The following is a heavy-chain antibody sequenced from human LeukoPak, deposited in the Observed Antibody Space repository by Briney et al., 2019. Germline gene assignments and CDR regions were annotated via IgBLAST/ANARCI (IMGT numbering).Heavy chain of an antibody. Sequence: GGSLRLSWAASGFTFSSFWMSWVRQAPVKGLEWVANIKQDGSEKYYVDSVKGRFTISRDNAKNSLYLQMNSLRAEDTAVYYCARARPLWFGDYWGQGTLVTVSS. CDR2: IKQDGSEK. CDR3: ARARPLWFGDY. V-gene: IGHV3-7*03. D-gene: IGHD3-10*01. J-gene: IGHJ4*02. CDR1: GFTFSSFW.